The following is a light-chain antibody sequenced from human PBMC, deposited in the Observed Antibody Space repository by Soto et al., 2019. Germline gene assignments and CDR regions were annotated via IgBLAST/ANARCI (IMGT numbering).Light chain of an antibody. Sequence: QSVLTQPASVSGSPGQSITISCTGTSSDVGTYNYVSWYQQHPGEAPKLIIYDVSNRPSGVSIRFSGSKSGNTASLTISGLQAEDEADYYCSSYTTSTTYVFGTGTKLTVL. J-gene: IGLJ1*01. CDR2: DVS. V-gene: IGLV2-14*01. CDR1: SSDVGTYNY. CDR3: SSYTTSTTYV.